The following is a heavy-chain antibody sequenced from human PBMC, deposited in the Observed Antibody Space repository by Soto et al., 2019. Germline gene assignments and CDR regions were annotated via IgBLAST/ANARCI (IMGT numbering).Heavy chain of an antibody. V-gene: IGHV1-69*01. CDR3: ARGPRDIVLMVYSHPFDP. CDR1: GGTFSSSA. Sequence: QVQLVQSGAEVKKPGSSVKVSCQASGGTFSSSAISWVRQAPGQGLAWMGGIIPIFGTANYAPKFQGRVTITADESTSTAYMELSSLRSEDTAVYYCARGPRDIVLMVYSHPFDPWGQGTLVTVSS. CDR2: IIPIFGTA. D-gene: IGHD2-8*01. J-gene: IGHJ5*02.